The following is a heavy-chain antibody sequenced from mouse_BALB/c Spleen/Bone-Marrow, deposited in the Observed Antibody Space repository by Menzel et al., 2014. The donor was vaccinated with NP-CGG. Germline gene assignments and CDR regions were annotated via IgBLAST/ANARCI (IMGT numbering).Heavy chain of an antibody. CDR3: ARGRFAY. CDR1: GYTFTEYT. CDR2: INPNIGGT. Sequence: EVKLQESGPELVKPGASVKISCKTSGYTFTEYTIHWVKQSHGKSLEWIGNINPNIGGTTYNQKFKGKATLTVDMSSSTAYMGLRSLTSEDSAVYYCARGRFAYWGQGTLVTVSA. J-gene: IGHJ3*01. V-gene: IGHV1-18*01.